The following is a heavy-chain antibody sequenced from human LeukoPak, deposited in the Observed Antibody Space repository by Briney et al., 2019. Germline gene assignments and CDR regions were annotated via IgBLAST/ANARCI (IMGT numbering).Heavy chain of an antibody. D-gene: IGHD2-2*01. J-gene: IGHJ4*02. Sequence: GGSLRLSCAASGFTFSSYAMSWVRQAPGKGLEWVSAISGSGGSTYYADSVKGRFTISRDNSKNTLYLQMNSLRAEDTAVYYCATDCXSTXXXXFDYWGQGXLVTVS. CDR3: ATDCXSTXXXXFDY. CDR2: ISGSGGST. V-gene: IGHV3-23*01. CDR1: GFTFSSYA.